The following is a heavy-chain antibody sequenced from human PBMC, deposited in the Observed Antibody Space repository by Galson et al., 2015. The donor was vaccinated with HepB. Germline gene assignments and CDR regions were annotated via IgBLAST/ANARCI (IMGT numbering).Heavy chain of an antibody. V-gene: IGHV3-48*01. J-gene: IGHJ6*02. D-gene: IGHD5-12*01. CDR3: ARGRSRLYYDMDV. CDR2: VSSGSTGR. Sequence: SLRLSCAASGLSFVSYSMNWVRQAPGKGLEWVAYVSSGSTGRYYADSVKGRFTISRDNSKSTLYLQMNSLRAEDTAVYYCARGRSRLYYDMDVWGQGTTVTVSS. CDR1: GLSFVSYS.